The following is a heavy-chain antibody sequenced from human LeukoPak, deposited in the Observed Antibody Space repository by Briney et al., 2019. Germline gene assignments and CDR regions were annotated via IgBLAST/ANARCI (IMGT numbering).Heavy chain of an antibody. CDR3: ARDVGYYYDSSGYFPYYFDY. CDR2: IIPIFGTA. J-gene: IGHJ4*02. Sequence: ASVKVSCKASGGTFSRYAISWVRQAPGQGLEWMGGIIPIFGTANYAQKFQGRVTITTDESTSTAYMELSSLRSEDTAVYYCARDVGYYYDSSGYFPYYFDYWGQGTLVTVSS. CDR1: GGTFSRYA. D-gene: IGHD3-22*01. V-gene: IGHV1-69*05.